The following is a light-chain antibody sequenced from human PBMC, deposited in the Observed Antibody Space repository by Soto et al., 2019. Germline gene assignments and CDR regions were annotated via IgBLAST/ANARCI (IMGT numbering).Light chain of an antibody. CDR1: QGISSW. V-gene: IGKV1-12*01. J-gene: IGKJ3*01. CDR2: AAS. Sequence: DIQMTQSQSSVSASVGDRVTITCRASQGISSWLAWYQKKPGKAPKLLIYAASSLQSGVPSRFSGSGSGTDFTLTISSLQPEDFATYYCQQANSFPFTFGPGTKVDIK. CDR3: QQANSFPFT.